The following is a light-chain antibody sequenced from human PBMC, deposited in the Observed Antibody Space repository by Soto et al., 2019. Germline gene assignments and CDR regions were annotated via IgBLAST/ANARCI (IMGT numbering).Light chain of an antibody. V-gene: IGKV1-12*01. Sequence: DIQVTQSPSSVSASVGDRVTITCRATRDISRWLAWYQQKPGKAPKLVIYAASNLQSGVPSRFSGSGSGTDFTLTINSLQPDDFATYYCEQTYSTPVTFGQGTRLDVK. J-gene: IGKJ5*01. CDR3: EQTYSTPVT. CDR1: RDISRW. CDR2: AAS.